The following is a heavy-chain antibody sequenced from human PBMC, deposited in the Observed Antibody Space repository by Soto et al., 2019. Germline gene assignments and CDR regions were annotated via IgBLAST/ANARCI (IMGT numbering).Heavy chain of an antibody. CDR3: ASVDYDSSGEPLDY. CDR2: INPNSGGT. D-gene: IGHD3-22*01. CDR1: GYTFTGYY. Sequence: ASVKVSCKASGYTFTGYYMHWVRQAPGQGLEWMGWINPNSGGTNYAQKFQGRVTMTRDTSISTAYMELSRLRSDDTATYYCASVDYDSSGEPLDYWGQGALVTVSS. V-gene: IGHV1-2*02. J-gene: IGHJ4*02.